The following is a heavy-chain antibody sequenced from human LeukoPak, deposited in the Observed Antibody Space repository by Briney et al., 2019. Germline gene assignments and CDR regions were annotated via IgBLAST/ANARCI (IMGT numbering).Heavy chain of an antibody. Sequence: GASVKVSCKASGYTFPSYFMHRVRQAPGQGLEWMVIINPTGGSTTYAQKFQGRVTMTRDTSTSTVYMELSSLRSDDTAVYYCARTAARRFDYWGQGTLVTVSS. CDR3: ARTAARRFDY. J-gene: IGHJ4*02. D-gene: IGHD6-6*01. CDR1: GYTFPSYF. V-gene: IGHV1-46*01. CDR2: INPTGGST.